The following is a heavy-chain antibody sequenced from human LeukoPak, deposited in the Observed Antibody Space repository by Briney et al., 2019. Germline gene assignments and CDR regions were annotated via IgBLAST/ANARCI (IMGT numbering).Heavy chain of an antibody. D-gene: IGHD3-22*01. CDR2: INPNSGGT. V-gene: IGHV1-2*02. CDR1: GYTFTGYY. CDR3: ARVSYYDSSGYSLPPDY. J-gene: IGHJ4*02. Sequence: ASVKVSCKASGYTFTGYYMHWVRQAPGQGLKWMGWINPNSGGTNYAQKFQGRVTLTRDTSISTAYMELSRLRSDDTAVYYCARVSYYDSSGYSLPPDYWGQGTLVTVSS.